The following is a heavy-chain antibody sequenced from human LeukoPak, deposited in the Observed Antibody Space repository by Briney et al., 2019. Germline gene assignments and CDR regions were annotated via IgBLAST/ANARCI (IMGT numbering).Heavy chain of an antibody. D-gene: IGHD6-13*01. CDR3: ARRGIAAAGTTFIGNWFDP. CDR1: GGSISSYY. Sequence: SETLSLTCTVSGGSISSYYGSWVRQPPGKGLEWSGFVYYTGSTNYSPSLKSRVTISVDTSKNQFSLKLSSVTAADTAVYYCARRGIAAAGTTFIGNWFDPWGQGTLVTVSS. J-gene: IGHJ5*02. CDR2: VYYTGST. V-gene: IGHV4-59*12.